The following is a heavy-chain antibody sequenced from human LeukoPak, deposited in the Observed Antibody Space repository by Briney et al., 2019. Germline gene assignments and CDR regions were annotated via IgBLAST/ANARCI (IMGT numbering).Heavy chain of an antibody. V-gene: IGHV4-30-4*08. J-gene: IGHJ4*02. D-gene: IGHD2-2*01. CDR2: IYYSGST. CDR3: ASSKEYQLLKNDY. CDR1: GGSISSGDYY. Sequence: SSQTLSLTCTFSGGSISSGDYYWSWIRQPPGKGLEWIGYIYYSGSTYYNPSLKSRVTISVDTSKNQFSLKLSSVTAADTAVYYCASSKEYQLLKNDYWGQGTLVTVSS.